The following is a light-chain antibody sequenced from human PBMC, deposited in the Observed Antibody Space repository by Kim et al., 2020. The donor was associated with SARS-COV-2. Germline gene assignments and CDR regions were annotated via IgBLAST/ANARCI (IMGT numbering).Light chain of an antibody. CDR1: PSLLIQSNNKIN. Sequence: MATIHCRSRPSLLIQSNNKINLAWYQHMPGQPPKLLFYCPSTRQSGVPDRFRGSASGTDFPLPLTNLQTEDVSVYFCQQYFRTAYTCGQGTKLEI. V-gene: IGKV4-1*01. J-gene: IGKJ2*01. CDR3: QQYFRTAYT. CDR2: CPS.